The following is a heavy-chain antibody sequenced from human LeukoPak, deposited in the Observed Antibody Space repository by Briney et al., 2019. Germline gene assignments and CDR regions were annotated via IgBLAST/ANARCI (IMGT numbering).Heavy chain of an antibody. J-gene: IGHJ5*02. CDR3: ARAQRGCSANTCYLDP. V-gene: IGHV4-4*02. CDR1: GASIRSADW. CDR2: ILYTGDT. D-gene: IGHD2-15*01. Sequence: SETLSLTCSVSGASIRSADWWNWVRQSPGKGLEWIAEILYTGDTNYNPSLRSRVTLSIDNSNNQASLKLASVTAADTAVYYCARAQRGCSANTCYLDPWGQGILVTVSS.